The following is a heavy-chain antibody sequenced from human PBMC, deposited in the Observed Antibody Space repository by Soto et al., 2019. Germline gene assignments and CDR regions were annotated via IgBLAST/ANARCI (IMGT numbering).Heavy chain of an antibody. CDR2: IYYSGST. CDR3: ARERTGGDFWSGYGNNYYYMDV. CDR1: GGSISSGGYY. Sequence: QVQLQESGPGLVKPSQTLSLTCTVSGGSISSGGYYWSWIRQHPGKGLEWIGYIYYSGSTYYNPSLKSRVTISVHTAKNQFSQKLSSVTAADTAVYYCARERTGGDFWSGYGNNYYYMDVWGKGTTVTVSS. D-gene: IGHD3-3*01. V-gene: IGHV4-31*03. J-gene: IGHJ6*03.